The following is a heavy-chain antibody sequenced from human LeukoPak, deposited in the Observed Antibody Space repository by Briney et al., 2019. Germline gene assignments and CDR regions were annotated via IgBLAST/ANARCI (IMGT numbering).Heavy chain of an antibody. Sequence: PGGSLRLSCAVSGFTFSTYSMNWVRQAPGKGLEWVSSISSSSTYIYYADSVKGRLTISRDDAKNSLYLQMNSLRAEDTAVYYCARAWGSGSYYRGSDYWGQGTLVTVSS. J-gene: IGHJ4*02. CDR1: GFTFSTYS. D-gene: IGHD3-10*01. V-gene: IGHV3-21*01. CDR2: ISSSSTYI. CDR3: ARAWGSGSYYRGSDY.